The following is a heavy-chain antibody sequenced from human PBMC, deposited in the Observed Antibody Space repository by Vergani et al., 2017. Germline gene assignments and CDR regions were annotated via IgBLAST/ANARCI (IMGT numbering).Heavy chain of an antibody. CDR2: IIPIFGTA. V-gene: IGHV1-69*01. J-gene: IGHJ4*02. CDR3: ARGPKPNPDCGGDCYLEYYFDY. Sequence: QVQLVQSGAEVKKPGSSVKVSCKASGGTFSSYAISWVRQAPGQGLEWMGGIIPIFGTANYAQKFQGRVTITADESTSTAYMELSSLRSEDTAVYYCARGPKPNPDCGGDCYLEYYFDYWGQGTLVTVSS. CDR1: GGTFSSYA. D-gene: IGHD2-21*01.